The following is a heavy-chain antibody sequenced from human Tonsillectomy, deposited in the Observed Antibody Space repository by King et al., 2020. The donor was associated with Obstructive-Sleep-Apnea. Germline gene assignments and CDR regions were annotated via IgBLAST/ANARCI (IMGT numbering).Heavy chain of an antibody. CDR1: GFTFDDYA. D-gene: IGHD6-13*01. CDR2: ISWNSGSI. V-gene: IGHV3-9*01. J-gene: IGHJ3*02. CDR3: AKGDSSSWYGDAFDI. Sequence: VQLVESGGGLVQPGRSLRLSCAASGFTFDDYAMHWVRQAPGKGLEWVSGISWNSGSIGYADSVKGRFTISRDNAQNSLYLQMNSLRAEDTALYYCAKGDSSSWYGDAFDIWGQGTMVTVSS.